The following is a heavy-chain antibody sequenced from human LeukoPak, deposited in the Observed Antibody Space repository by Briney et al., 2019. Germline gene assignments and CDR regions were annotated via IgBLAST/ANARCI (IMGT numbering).Heavy chain of an antibody. CDR2: TQEEGSGK. CDR3: ARVGLGVGSGRKASGFDP. Sequence: PGRSLRLSCAASAFSLSAIWMIWDSPPQRSGMEWEANTQEEGSGKYYVDSVKGRFTISRDNAKSSLYLQMNSLRAEETAVYYCARVGLGVGSGRKASGFDPWGQGTLVTVSS. CDR1: AFSLSAIW. V-gene: IGHV3-7*01. J-gene: IGHJ5*02. D-gene: IGHD3-10*01.